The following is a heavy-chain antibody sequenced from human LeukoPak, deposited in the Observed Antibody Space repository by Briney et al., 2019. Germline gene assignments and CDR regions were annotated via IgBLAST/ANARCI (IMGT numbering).Heavy chain of an antibody. CDR3: ARDNYYVYYFDY. D-gene: IGHD1-26*01. CDR1: GFTFSSYE. CDR2: ISSSGSTI. J-gene: IGHJ4*02. V-gene: IGHV3-48*03. Sequence: GGSLRLSCAASGFTFSSYEMNWVRQAPGKGLEWVSYISSSGSTIYYADSVKGRFTISRDNAKNSLYLQMNSLRAEDTAVYYCARDNYYVYYFDYWGQGTLVTVSS.